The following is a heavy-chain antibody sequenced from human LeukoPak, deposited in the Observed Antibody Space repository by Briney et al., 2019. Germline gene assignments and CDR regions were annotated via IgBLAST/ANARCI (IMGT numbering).Heavy chain of an antibody. J-gene: IGHJ3*02. CDR2: IYSSGST. CDR3: ATHSGSYLDAFDI. Sequence: SETLSLTCTVSGGSIRSYYWSWIRQPPGKGLEWIGYIYSSGSTNYNSSLKSRVTISVDTSKNQFSLKLSSVTAADTAVYYCATHSGSYLDAFDIWGQGTMVTVSS. D-gene: IGHD1-26*01. V-gene: IGHV4-4*08. CDR1: GGSIRSYY.